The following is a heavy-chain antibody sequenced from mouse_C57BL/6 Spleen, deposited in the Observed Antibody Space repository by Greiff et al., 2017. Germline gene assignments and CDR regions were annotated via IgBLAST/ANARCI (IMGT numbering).Heavy chain of an antibody. D-gene: IGHD3-2*02. CDR2: ISSGGDYI. J-gene: IGHJ3*01. CDR1: GFTFSSYA. Sequence: VQLKESGEGLVKPGGSLKLSCAASGFTFSSYAMSWVRQTPEKRLEWVAYISSGGDYIYYADTVKGRFTISRDNARNTLYLQMSSLKSEDTAMYYCTRGGSSGYGAYWGQGTLVTVSA. V-gene: IGHV5-9-1*02. CDR3: TRGGSSGYGAY.